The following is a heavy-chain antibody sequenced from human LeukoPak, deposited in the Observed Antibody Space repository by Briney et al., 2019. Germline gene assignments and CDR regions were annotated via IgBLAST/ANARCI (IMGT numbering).Heavy chain of an antibody. CDR2: ISGSGGST. CDR3: AKHLTYYYDSSGKREYFQH. J-gene: IGHJ1*01. Sequence: PGASLRLSCAASGFTFSSYAMSWVRQAPGKGLEWVSAISGSGGSTYYADSVKGRFTISRDNSKNTLYLQMSSLRAEDTAVYYCAKHLTYYYDSSGKREYFQHWGQGTLVTVSS. CDR1: GFTFSSYA. D-gene: IGHD3-22*01. V-gene: IGHV3-23*01.